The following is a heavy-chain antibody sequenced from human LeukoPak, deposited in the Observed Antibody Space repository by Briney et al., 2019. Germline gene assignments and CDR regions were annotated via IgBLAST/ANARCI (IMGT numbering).Heavy chain of an antibody. CDR1: GFTFSTYG. V-gene: IGHV3-23*01. D-gene: IGHD2-15*01. CDR2: INGAGDNT. J-gene: IGHJ4*02. CDR3: AKEDSGASPDY. Sequence: GGSLRLSCVASGFTFSTYGMSWIRQAPGKGLEWVSTINGAGDNTYYAETVKGRFTISRDNSKNTLYLQMHSLRAEDTAIYYCAKEDSGASPDYWGQGTLVTVSS.